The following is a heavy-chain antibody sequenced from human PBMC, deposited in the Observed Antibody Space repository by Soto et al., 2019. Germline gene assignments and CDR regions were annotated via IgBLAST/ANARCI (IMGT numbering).Heavy chain of an antibody. D-gene: IGHD2-15*01. Sequence: GGSLRLSCAASGFTVSANYMSWVRQAPGKRLEWLSSISSSGYIFSTDSVRGRFTISRDNAKNSVYLQINSLRAEDTAVYFCARDCSGGSCYPGMDVWGQGTTVT. J-gene: IGHJ6*02. V-gene: IGHV3-11*04. CDR1: GFTVSANY. CDR3: ARDCSGGSCYPGMDV. CDR2: ISSSGYI.